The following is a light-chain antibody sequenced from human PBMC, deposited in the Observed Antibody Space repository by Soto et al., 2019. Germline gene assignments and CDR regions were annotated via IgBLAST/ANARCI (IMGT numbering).Light chain of an antibody. Sequence: QAVVTQEPSFSVSPGGTVTLTCGLSSGSVSASYYPSWYQQTPGQAPRTLIYTTNTRSSGVPDRFSGSILGNKAALTITGAQADDESDYYCSAWDDSLTGVIFGGGTKLTVL. CDR3: SAWDDSLTGVI. CDR2: TTN. V-gene: IGLV8-61*01. J-gene: IGLJ2*01. CDR1: SGSVSASYY.